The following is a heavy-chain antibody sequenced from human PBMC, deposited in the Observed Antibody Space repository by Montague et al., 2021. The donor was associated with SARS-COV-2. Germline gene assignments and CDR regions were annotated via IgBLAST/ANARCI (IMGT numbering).Heavy chain of an antibody. CDR3: ARGRTVTTFYSYYGMDV. CDR2: INHSGST. Sequence: SETLSLTCAVYGGSFSGYYWSWIRQPPGKGLEWIGEINHSGSTNYNPSLKSQVTISVDTSKNQFSLKLSSLTAADTAVYYCARGRTVTTFYSYYGMDVWGQGTTVTVSS. J-gene: IGHJ6*02. CDR1: GGSFSGYY. V-gene: IGHV4-34*01. D-gene: IGHD4-17*01.